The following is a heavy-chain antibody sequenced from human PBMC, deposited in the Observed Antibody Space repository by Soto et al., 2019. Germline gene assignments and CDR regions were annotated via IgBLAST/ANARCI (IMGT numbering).Heavy chain of an antibody. J-gene: IGHJ4*02. CDR3: ARMESGSFGY. CDR1: GCSITSSSYY. CDR2: MYYTGST. D-gene: IGHD1-26*01. Sequence: SGTLSLTCTVAGCSITSSSYYWGWIRQPPGKGLEWIATMYYTGSTYYNPSLKSRVTISMDTSKDQFSLRLNSVTAADTDVYYCARMESGSFGYWGQGTRVTVS. V-gene: IGHV4-39*01.